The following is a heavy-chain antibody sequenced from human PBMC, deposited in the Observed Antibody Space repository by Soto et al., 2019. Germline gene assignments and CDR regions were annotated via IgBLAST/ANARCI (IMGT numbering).Heavy chain of an antibody. J-gene: IGHJ4*02. Sequence: GGSLRLSCAASGFTFSSYEMNWVRQAPGKGLEWVSYISSSGSTIYYADSVKGRFTISRDNAKNSLYLQMNSLRAEDTAVYCCARGGPTYYYDSSGPDYWGQGTLVTVSS. CDR3: ARGGPTYYYDSSGPDY. D-gene: IGHD3-22*01. CDR2: ISSSGSTI. V-gene: IGHV3-48*03. CDR1: GFTFSSYE.